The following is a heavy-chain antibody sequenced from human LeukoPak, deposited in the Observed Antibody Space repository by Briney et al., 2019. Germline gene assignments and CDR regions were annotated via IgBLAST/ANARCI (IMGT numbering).Heavy chain of an antibody. V-gene: IGHV3-33*06. CDR2: IWYDGSNK. CDR1: GFTFSSYG. D-gene: IGHD3-3*01. CDR3: AKNGVWSGYYPYYYYYMDV. Sequence: PGGSLRLSCAASGFTFSSYGMHWVRQAPGRGLEWVAVIWYDGSNKYYADSVKGRFTISRDNSKNTLYLQMNSLRAEDAAVCYCAKNGVWSGYYPYYYYYMDVWGKGTTVTVSS. J-gene: IGHJ6*03.